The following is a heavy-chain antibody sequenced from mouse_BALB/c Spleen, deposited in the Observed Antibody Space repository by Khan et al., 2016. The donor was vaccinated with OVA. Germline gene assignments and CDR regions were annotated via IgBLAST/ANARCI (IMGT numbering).Heavy chain of an antibody. J-gene: IGHJ2*01. Sequence: VQLQESGAELVRPGASVKLSCKTSGYIFTSYWIHWVKQRSGQGLEWIARIYPGTDNIYYNDKLKDKATLTADKSSSTAYMQLSSLKSEDSAVYCCAREDAWYYFVYWGQGTTRTVSS. CDR3: AREDAWYYFVY. CDR2: IYPGTDNI. V-gene: IGHV1S132*01. CDR1: GYIFTSYW.